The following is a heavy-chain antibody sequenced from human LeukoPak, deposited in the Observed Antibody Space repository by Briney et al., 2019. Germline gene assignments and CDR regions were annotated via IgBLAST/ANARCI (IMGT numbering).Heavy chain of an antibody. CDR1: GGSFSGYY. V-gene: IGHV4-34*01. D-gene: IGHD4-17*01. CDR3: ARGQGATVTTSFDY. Sequence: SETLSLTCAVYGGSFSGYYWSWIRQPPGKGLEWIGEINHSGSTNYNPSLKSRVTISVDTSKNQFSLKLSSETAADTAVYYCARGQGATVTTSFDYWGQGTLVTVSS. J-gene: IGHJ4*02. CDR2: INHSGST.